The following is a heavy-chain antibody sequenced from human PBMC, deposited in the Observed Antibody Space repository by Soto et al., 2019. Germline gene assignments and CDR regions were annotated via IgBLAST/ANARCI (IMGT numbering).Heavy chain of an antibody. CDR3: AREYYDSSGYYYYY. J-gene: IGHJ4*02. CDR2: INAGNGNT. V-gene: IGHV1-3*01. D-gene: IGHD3-22*01. Sequence: ASVKVACKASGYTFTSYSMHWVRQAPGQRLEWMGWINAGNGNTKYSQKFQGRVTITRDTSASTAYMELSSLRSEDTAVYYCAREYYDSSGYYYYYWGQGTLVTVSS. CDR1: GYTFTSYS.